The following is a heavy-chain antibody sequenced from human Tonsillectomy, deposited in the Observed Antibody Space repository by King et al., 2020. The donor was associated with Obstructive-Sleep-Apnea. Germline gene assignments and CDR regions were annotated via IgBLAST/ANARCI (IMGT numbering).Heavy chain of an antibody. Sequence: VQLVESGGGLVKPGGSLRLSCAASGFTFSSYSMNWVRQAPGKGLEWVSSISSSSSYIYYADSVKGRFTISRDNAKNSLYLQMNSLRAEDTAVYYCARDLTYGSGYKYYFDYWGQGTLVTVSS. CDR2: ISSSSSYI. D-gene: IGHD3-10*01. V-gene: IGHV3-21*01. J-gene: IGHJ4*02. CDR1: GFTFSSYS. CDR3: ARDLTYGSGYKYYFDY.